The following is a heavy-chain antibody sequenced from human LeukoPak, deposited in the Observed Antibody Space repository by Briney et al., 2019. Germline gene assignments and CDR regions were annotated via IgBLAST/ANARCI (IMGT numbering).Heavy chain of an antibody. CDR3: ARDEVAWFDP. CDR2: INHSGST. J-gene: IGHJ5*02. D-gene: IGHD5-12*01. CDR1: GGSISSGGYS. Sequence: SETLSLTCAVSGGSISSGGYSWSWIRQPPGKGLEWIGEINHSGSTNYNPSLKSRVTISVDTSKNQFSLKLSSVTAADTAVYYCARDEVAWFDPWGQGTLVTVSS. V-gene: IGHV4-34*01.